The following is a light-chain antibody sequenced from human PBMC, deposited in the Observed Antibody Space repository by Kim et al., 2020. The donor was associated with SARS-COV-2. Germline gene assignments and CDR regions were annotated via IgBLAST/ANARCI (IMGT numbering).Light chain of an antibody. V-gene: IGLV2-23*02. CDR2: EVT. CDR1: SNDVGSYDI. CDR3: CSYAGSGTWV. Sequence: GQWVTISCTGTSNDVGSYDIVSWYQQLPGRAPKLVIYEVTKRPSGISSRFSGSKSGNTASLSISGLQTEDEADYSCCSYAGSGTWVFGGGTQLTVL. J-gene: IGLJ2*01.